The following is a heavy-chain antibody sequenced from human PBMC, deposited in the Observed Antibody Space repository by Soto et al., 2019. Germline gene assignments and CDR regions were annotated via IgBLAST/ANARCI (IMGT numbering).Heavy chain of an antibody. Sequence: SETLSLTCAVYGGSFSGYYWSWIRQPPGKGLEWIGEINHSGSTNYNPSLKSRVTISVDTSKNQFSLKLSSVTAADTAVYYCASQGRDGYNPRPFDYWGQGTLVTVSS. J-gene: IGHJ4*02. CDR1: GGSFSGYY. D-gene: IGHD5-12*01. V-gene: IGHV4-34*01. CDR3: ASQGRDGYNPRPFDY. CDR2: INHSGST.